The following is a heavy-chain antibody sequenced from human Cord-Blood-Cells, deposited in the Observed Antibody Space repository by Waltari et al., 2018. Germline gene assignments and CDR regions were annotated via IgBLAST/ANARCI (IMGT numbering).Heavy chain of an antibody. CDR2: ISYDGSNK. V-gene: IGHV3-30*18. Sequence: QVQLVESGGGVVQPGRSLRLSCAASGFTFSSYGMYWVRQAPGKGLEWVAVISYDGSNKYYADSVKGRFTISRDNSKNTLYLQMNSLRAEDTAVYYCAKETVGSYYYMDVWGKGTTVTVSS. D-gene: IGHD4-17*01. CDR3: AKETVGSYYYMDV. CDR1: GFTFSSYG. J-gene: IGHJ6*03.